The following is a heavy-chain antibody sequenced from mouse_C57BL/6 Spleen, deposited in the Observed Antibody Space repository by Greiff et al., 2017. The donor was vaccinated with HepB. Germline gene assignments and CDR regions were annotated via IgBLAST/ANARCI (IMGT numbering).Heavy chain of an antibody. V-gene: IGHV1-78*01. CDR3: AREEIYYNGSSYGFAY. D-gene: IGHD1-1*01. Sequence: VQLQQSDAELVKPGASVKISCKVSGYTFTDHTIHWMKQRPEQGLEWIGDIYPRDGSTKYNEKFKGKATLTADKSSSTAYMQLNSLTSEDSAVYFCAREEIYYNGSSYGFAYWGQGTLVTVSA. J-gene: IGHJ3*01. CDR2: IYPRDGST. CDR1: GYTFTDHT.